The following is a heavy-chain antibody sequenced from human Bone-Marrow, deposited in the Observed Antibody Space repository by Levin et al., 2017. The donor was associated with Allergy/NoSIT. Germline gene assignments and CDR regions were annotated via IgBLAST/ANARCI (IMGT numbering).Heavy chain of an antibody. Sequence: SQTLSLTCTVSDGSVSSDTYYWSWIRQPPGKGLEWIGYIYNSKSTNYNPSLKSRVTISADTSRNQFSLSLSSVTAADTAVYYCVRVKGRVTHIDCWGQGTLVTVSS. CDR3: VRVKGRVTHIDC. V-gene: IGHV4-61*01. CDR1: DGSVSSDTYY. CDR2: IYNSKST. D-gene: IGHD3-16*01. J-gene: IGHJ4*02.